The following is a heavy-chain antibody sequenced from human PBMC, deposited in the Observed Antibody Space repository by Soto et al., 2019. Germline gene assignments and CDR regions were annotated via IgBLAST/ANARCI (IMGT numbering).Heavy chain of an antibody. J-gene: IGHJ4*02. Sequence: QVQLVESGGGVVQPGRSLRLSCAASGFTFSDYGMHWVRQAPGKGLEWVALIYYDGSNKYYADSVKGRFTISRDNSKNTLYVQMSSLRAEDTAVYYCARSLEKRIIVVNPPFDYWGQGTLVTVSS. D-gene: IGHD3-22*01. CDR3: ARSLEKRIIVVNPPFDY. CDR1: GFTFSDYG. CDR2: IYYDGSNK. V-gene: IGHV3-33*01.